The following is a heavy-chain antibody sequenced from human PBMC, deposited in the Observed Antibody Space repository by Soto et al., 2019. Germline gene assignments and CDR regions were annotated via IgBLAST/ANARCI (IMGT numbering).Heavy chain of an antibody. CDR3: AHTMAPRIFDY. Sequence: SGPTLVNPTQTLTLTCTFSGFSLSTSGVGVGWVRQPPGKALEWLALIYWDDDKRYSPSLKSRVTITKDTSKNQVVLTMTDMDPVDTATYYCAHTMAPRIFDYWGQGTLVTVSS. J-gene: IGHJ4*02. CDR2: IYWDDDK. V-gene: IGHV2-5*02. CDR1: GFSLSTSGVG.